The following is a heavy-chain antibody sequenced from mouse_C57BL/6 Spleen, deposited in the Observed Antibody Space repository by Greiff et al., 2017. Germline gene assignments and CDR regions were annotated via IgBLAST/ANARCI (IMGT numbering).Heavy chain of an antibody. CDR1: GYSFTGYY. CDR2: INPSTGGT. Sequence: VQLQQSGPELVKPGASVKISCKASGYSFTGYYMNWVKQSPEKSLEWIGEINPSTGGTTYNQKFKAKATLTVDKSSSTAYMQLKSLTSEDSAVYYCASPSDYYGPQFAYWGQGTLVTVSA. D-gene: IGHD1-1*01. J-gene: IGHJ3*01. CDR3: ASPSDYYGPQFAY. V-gene: IGHV1-42*01.